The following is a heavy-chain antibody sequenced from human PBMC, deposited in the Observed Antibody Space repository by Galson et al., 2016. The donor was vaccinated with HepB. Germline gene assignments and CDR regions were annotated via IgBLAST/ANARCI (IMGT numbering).Heavy chain of an antibody. V-gene: IGHV3-30*03. D-gene: IGHD5-12*01. CDR3: AREVGTLDALDV. Sequence: SLRLSCATSGFTFDIYGMHWVRQSPGKGLEWVAAIAFDGSTQAYGESVKGRFTISRDNARKTVSIQMTGLRDEETANYFSAREVGTLDALDVWGQGTMCTVAT. J-gene: IGHJ3*01. CDR2: IAFDGSTQ. CDR1: GFTFDIYG.